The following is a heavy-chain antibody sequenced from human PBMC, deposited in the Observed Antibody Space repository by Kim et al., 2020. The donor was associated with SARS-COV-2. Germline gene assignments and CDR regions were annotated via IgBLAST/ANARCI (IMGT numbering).Heavy chain of an antibody. CDR3: ASGNYHCMDL. Sequence: NTICADSVKGRFTVSRDNVKDTLHLQMNSLSAGDTAVYFCASGNYHCMDLWGQGTTLTVSS. V-gene: IGHV3-74*01. J-gene: IGHJ6*02. D-gene: IGHD3-10*01. CDR2: NT.